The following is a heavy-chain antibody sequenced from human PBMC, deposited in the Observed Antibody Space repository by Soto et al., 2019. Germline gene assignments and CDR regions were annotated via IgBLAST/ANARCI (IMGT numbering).Heavy chain of an antibody. D-gene: IGHD3-16*01. CDR2: IIPIFGTA. CDR1: GGTFSSYA. J-gene: IGHJ6*02. Sequence: SVKVSCKASGGTFSSYAISWVRQAPGQGLERMGGIIPIFGTANYAQKFQGRVTITADESTSTAYLELRSLRSEDTAVYYRARDITLGDYRDDYNYYSGMDVWGQETT. V-gene: IGHV1-69*13. CDR3: ARDITLGDYRDDYNYYSGMDV.